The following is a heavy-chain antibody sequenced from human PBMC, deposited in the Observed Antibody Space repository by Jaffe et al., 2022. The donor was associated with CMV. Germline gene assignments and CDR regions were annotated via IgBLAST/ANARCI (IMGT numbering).Heavy chain of an antibody. CDR3: ARDPGPSGWYYFDF. J-gene: IGHJ4*02. CDR2: ISSSSSTI. V-gene: IGHV3-48*03. CDR1: GFTFSNYE. Sequence: EVQLVESGGGLVQPGGSLRLSCTASGFTFSNYEMNWVRQAPGKGLEWVSYISSSSSTIYYADSVKGRFTISRDNTKNSLYLQMNSLRGDDTAVYYCARDPGPSGWYYFDFWGQGTLVTVSS. D-gene: IGHD6-19*01.